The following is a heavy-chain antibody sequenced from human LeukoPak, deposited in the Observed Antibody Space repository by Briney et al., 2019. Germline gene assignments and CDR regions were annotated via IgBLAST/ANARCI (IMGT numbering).Heavy chain of an antibody. CDR2: IYTSGST. D-gene: IGHD3-22*01. V-gene: IGHV4-4*07. CDR1: GGSISSYY. CDR3: AVLHYYDSSGQYYMDV. J-gene: IGHJ6*03. Sequence: SETLSLTCTVSGGSISSYYWSWIRQPAGKGLEWIGRIYTSGSTNYNPSLKSRVTMSVDTSKNQFSLKLSSVTAADTAVYYCAVLHYYDSSGQYYMDVWGKGTTVTISS.